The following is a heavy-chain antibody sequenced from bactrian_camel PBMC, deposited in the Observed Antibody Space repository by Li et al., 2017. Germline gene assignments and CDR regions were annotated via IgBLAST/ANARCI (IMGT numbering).Heavy chain of an antibody. J-gene: IGHJ6*01. CDR3: GTDLQSRCIYDDYGPDDEDFGY. V-gene: IGHV3S6*01. D-gene: IGHD4*01. CDR2: IYSEGGPT. Sequence: HVQLVESGGGSVQAGGSLRLSCSVTGYTYSRYCMGWFRQIPGKESEAVALIYSEGGPTYYADFAQGRFTISQDHVKNTVFLQMNNLKAEDTAMYYCGTDLQSRCIYDDYGPDDEDFGYWGQGTQVTVS. CDR1: GYTYSRYC.